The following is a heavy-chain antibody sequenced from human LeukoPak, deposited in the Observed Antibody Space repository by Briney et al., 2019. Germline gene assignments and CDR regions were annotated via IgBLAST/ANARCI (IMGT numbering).Heavy chain of an antibody. Sequence: GESLKISCKGSGYSFTSYWIGWVRQMPGKGLEWMGIIYPGDSDTRYSPSFQGQVTISADKSISTAYLQWSSLKASDTAMYYCASQRLRGHYYDHYYYMDVWGKGTTVTVPS. V-gene: IGHV5-51*01. CDR2: IYPGDSDT. D-gene: IGHD3-22*01. J-gene: IGHJ6*03. CDR1: GYSFTSYW. CDR3: ASQRLRGHYYDHYYYMDV.